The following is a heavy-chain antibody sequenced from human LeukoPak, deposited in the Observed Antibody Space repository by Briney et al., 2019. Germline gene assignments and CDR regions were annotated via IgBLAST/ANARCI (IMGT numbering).Heavy chain of an antibody. Sequence: GGSQRLSCAASGFTFSSYAMSWVRQAPGKGLEWVSSISGSDGTTYYADSVKGRFTISRDNSKYTLSLQMNSLRAEDTAVYYCARHGDSYDSPYDYWGQGTLVTVSS. J-gene: IGHJ4*02. D-gene: IGHD5-12*01. CDR2: ISGSDGTT. V-gene: IGHV3-23*01. CDR1: GFTFSSYA. CDR3: ARHGDSYDSPYDY.